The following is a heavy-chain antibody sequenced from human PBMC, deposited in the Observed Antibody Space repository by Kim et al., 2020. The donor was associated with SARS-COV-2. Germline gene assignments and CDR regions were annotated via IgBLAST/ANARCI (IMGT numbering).Heavy chain of an antibody. V-gene: IGHV7-4-1*02. J-gene: IGHJ3*02. D-gene: IGHD1-26*01. Sequence: INTNTGNPTYAQGFTGRFVLALETSVSTAYLQISDLKAEDTASYYCARDRGNYYSFDIWGQGTVVTVSS. CDR3: ARDRGNYYSFDI. CDR2: INTNTGNP.